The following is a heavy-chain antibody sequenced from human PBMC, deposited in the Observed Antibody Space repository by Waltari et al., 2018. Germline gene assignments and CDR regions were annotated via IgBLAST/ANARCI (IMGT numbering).Heavy chain of an antibody. CDR2: VHRSGRT. Sequence: QLQLQESGPGLVKPSGTLSLACAVSGDSMSSTYWWSWVRQPPGKGLEWIGKVHRSGRTHDNPAFSSRVSVSLDTSTGQFCLRVTSATAADTAVYYCACDRVRGLYFDSWGQGSLVTVSP. V-gene: IGHV4-4*02. J-gene: IGHJ4*02. CDR3: ACDRVRGLYFDS. CDR1: GDSMSSTYW.